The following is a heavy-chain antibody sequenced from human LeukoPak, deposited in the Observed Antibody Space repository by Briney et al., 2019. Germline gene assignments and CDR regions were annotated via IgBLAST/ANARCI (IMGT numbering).Heavy chain of an antibody. CDR3: AKDYNNGFDY. CDR2: IRYDGSTK. D-gene: IGHD1-14*01. J-gene: IGHJ4*02. CDR1: GFSYSGYG. Sequence: GGSLRLSCAASGFSYSGYGMHWVRQAPGKGLEWVTFIRYDGSTKSYADSVKGRFTIARDNSKNTLYLQMNSLRAEDTAVYFCAKDYNNGFDYWGQGALVTVSS. V-gene: IGHV3-30*02.